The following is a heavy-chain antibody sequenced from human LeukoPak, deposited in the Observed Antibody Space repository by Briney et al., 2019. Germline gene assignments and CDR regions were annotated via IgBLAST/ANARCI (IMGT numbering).Heavy chain of an antibody. Sequence: ASVKVSCKASGGTFSSYAISWVRQAPGQGLEWMGWINPNSGGTNYAQKFQGRVTMTRDTSISTAYMELSRLRSDDTAVYYCARASDLEYWGQGTLVTVSS. CDR3: ARASDLEY. CDR1: GGTFSSYA. V-gene: IGHV1-2*02. CDR2: INPNSGGT. J-gene: IGHJ4*02.